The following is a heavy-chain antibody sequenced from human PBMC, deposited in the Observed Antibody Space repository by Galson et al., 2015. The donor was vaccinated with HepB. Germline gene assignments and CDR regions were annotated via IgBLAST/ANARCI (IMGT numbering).Heavy chain of an antibody. D-gene: IGHD3-16*01. CDR3: AKDGPWGGSYYYYYGMDV. Sequence: SLRLSCAASGFTFSSDGMHWVRQAPGKGLEWVAFIRYDGSNKYYADSVKGRFTISRDNSKNTLYLQMNSLRAEDTAVYYCAKDGPWGGSYYYYYGMDVWGQGTTVTVSS. CDR1: GFTFSSDG. J-gene: IGHJ6*02. CDR2: IRYDGSNK. V-gene: IGHV3-30*02.